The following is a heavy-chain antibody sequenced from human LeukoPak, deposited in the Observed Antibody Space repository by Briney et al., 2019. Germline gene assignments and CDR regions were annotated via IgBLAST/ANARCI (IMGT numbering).Heavy chain of an antibody. CDR1: GGSISSYY. Sequence: SETLSLTCTVSGGSISSYYWSWIRQPPGKGLEWIGYIYYSGSTNYNPSLKSRVTISVDTSKNQFSLKLSSVTAADTAVYYCARGGGGVATKNWFDPWGQGTLVTVSS. CDR3: ARGGGGVATKNWFDP. V-gene: IGHV4-59*12. CDR2: IYYSGST. J-gene: IGHJ5*02. D-gene: IGHD5-12*01.